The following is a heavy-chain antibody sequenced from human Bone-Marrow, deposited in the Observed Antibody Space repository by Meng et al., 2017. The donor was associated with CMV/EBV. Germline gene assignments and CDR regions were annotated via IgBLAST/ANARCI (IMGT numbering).Heavy chain of an antibody. CDR2: FDPEDGET. V-gene: IGHV1-24*01. CDR1: GYTLTELS. D-gene: IGHD5-12*01. J-gene: IGHJ3*02. CDR3: ATYIGTNDALDI. Sequence: ASVKVSCKVSGYTLTELSMHWVRQAPGKGLEWMGGFDPEDGETIYAQKFQGRVTMTEDTSTDTAYMELSRLRSEDTAVYYCATYIGTNDALDIWGQGTMVTVSS.